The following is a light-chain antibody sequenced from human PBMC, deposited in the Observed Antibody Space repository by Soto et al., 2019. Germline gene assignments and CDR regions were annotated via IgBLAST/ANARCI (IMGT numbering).Light chain of an antibody. CDR1: SSDVGSYNL. V-gene: IGLV2-23*02. CDR2: EVS. J-gene: IGLJ1*01. Sequence: QSALTQPASVSGSPGQSITISCTGTSSDVGSYNLISWYQQYPDKAPKLMIYEVSKRPSGVSNRFSGSKSGNTASLTISGLQAEDEADYYSCSYAGSSTFYVFGSGTKLTVL. CDR3: CSYAGSSTFYV.